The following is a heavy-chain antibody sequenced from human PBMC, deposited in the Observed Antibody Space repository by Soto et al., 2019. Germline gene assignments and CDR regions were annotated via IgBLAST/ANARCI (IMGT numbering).Heavy chain of an antibody. CDR3: ARAVYSSSWTYFDD. CDR2: INPNSGGT. J-gene: IGHJ4*02. D-gene: IGHD6-13*01. CDR1: GYTFTGYY. Sequence: ASVKVSCKASGYTFTGYYMHWVRQAPGQGLEWMGWINPNSGGTNYAQKFQGWVTMTRDTSISTAYMELSRLRSDDTAVYYCARAVYSSSWTYFDDWGQGTLVTVSS. V-gene: IGHV1-2*04.